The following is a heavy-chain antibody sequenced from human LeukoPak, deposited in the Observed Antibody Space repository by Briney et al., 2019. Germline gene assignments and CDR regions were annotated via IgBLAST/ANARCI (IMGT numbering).Heavy chain of an antibody. V-gene: IGHV3-23*01. CDR2: ISGRGNNT. D-gene: IGHD6-13*01. CDR3: ARAYSRSWYDY. CDR1: GFTFSTYA. Sequence: PGGSLRLSCAASGFTFSTYAMSWLRQAPGEGLEWVSIISGRGNNTYYADSVKGRFTISRDNSKNTLHLQMNSVRAEDTSIYYCARAYSRSWYDYWGQGTLVTVSS. J-gene: IGHJ4*02.